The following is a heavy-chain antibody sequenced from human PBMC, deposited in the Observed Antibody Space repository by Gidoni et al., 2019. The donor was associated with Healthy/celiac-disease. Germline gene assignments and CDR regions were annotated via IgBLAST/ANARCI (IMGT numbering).Heavy chain of an antibody. CDR1: GGTFSSYT. D-gene: IGHD1-7*01. J-gene: IGHJ3*02. CDR2: IIPILGIA. CDR3: ARDGLSNNWNSWAFDI. V-gene: IGHV1-69*08. Sequence: QVQLVQSGAEVKKPGSSVKVSCKVSGGTFSSYTISWVRQAPGQGLEWMGRIIPILGIANYAQKFQGRVTITADKSTSTAYMELSSLRSEDTAVYYCARDGLSNNWNSWAFDIWGQGTMVTVSS.